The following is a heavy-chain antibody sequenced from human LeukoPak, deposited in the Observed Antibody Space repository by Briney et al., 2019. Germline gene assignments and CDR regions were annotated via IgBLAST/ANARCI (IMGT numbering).Heavy chain of an antibody. CDR3: VRDRHYIGNREVRFPY. Sequence: GGSLRLSCAASGFTFSSYEMNWVRQAPGKGLEWVSYISSSGSTIYYADSVKGRFTISRDNAKNSLDLQMNSLRVEDTAVYYCVRDRHYIGNREVRFPYWGQGALVTVSS. J-gene: IGHJ4*02. V-gene: IGHV3-48*03. CDR2: ISSSGSTI. D-gene: IGHD3-10*01. CDR1: GFTFSSYE.